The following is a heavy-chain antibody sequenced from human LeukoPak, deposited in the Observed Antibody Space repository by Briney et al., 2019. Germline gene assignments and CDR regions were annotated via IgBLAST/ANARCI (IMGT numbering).Heavy chain of an antibody. V-gene: IGHV3-74*01. CDR1: GFTFSSHW. CDR2: ISTDGGTT. Sequence: GGSLRLSCEVSGFTFSSHWMHWVRHSPGKGLVWVSRISTDGGTTNYADSVKGRFTIPRDNAKNTLYLQMNSLRVEDTAAYYCIRGKWDIVVVSAGSNWFDTWGQGTLVTVSS. CDR3: IRGKWDIVVVSAGSNWFDT. J-gene: IGHJ5*02. D-gene: IGHD2-2*01.